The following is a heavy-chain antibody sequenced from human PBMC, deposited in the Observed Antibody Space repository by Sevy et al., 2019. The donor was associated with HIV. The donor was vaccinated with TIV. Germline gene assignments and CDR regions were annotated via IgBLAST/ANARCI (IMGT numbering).Heavy chain of an antibody. CDR1: GFTFSGST. V-gene: IGHV3-73*01. J-gene: IGHJ4*02. CDR3: SRQVVAVAGDYFDY. Sequence: GGSLRLSCAASGFTFSGSTMHWVRQASGKGLEWVGRIRSKANTYATAYAASVKGRFSISGDDSKNTAYLQMNSLKTEDTAEYYCSRQVVAVAGDYFDYWGQGTLVTVSS. CDR2: IRSKANTYAT. D-gene: IGHD6-19*01.